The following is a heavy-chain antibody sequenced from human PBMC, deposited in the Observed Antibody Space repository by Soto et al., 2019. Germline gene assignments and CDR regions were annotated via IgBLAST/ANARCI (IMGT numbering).Heavy chain of an antibody. V-gene: IGHV2-5*02. CDR2: IYWDDDK. Sequence: SGPTLVNPTQTLTLTCTFSGFSLSTTGVGVGWIRQPPGKALEWLALIYWDDDKRYNPSLKSRLTITKDTSKNQVVLTMTNMDPVDTATYYCVQSRCGGVCLQSYSSHSYYGLDVWGQGTTVTVSS. D-gene: IGHD2-21*01. CDR1: GFSLSTTGVG. J-gene: IGHJ6*02. CDR3: VQSRCGGVCLQSYSSHSYYGLDV.